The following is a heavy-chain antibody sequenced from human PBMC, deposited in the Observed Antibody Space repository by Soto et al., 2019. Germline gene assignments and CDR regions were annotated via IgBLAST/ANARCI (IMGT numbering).Heavy chain of an antibody. CDR3: ARVSTGTQDY. Sequence: ASVKVSCKASGYTFTSYYMHWVRQAPGQGLEWMGWISAYNGNTNYAQKLQGRVTMTTDTSTSTAYMELRSLRSDDTAVYYCARVSTGTQDYWGQGTLVTVSS. J-gene: IGHJ4*02. V-gene: IGHV1-18*04. D-gene: IGHD1-1*01. CDR2: ISAYNGNT. CDR1: GYTFTSYY.